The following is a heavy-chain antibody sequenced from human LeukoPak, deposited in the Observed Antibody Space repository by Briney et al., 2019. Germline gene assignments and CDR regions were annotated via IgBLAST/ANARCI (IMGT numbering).Heavy chain of an antibody. V-gene: IGHV4-38-2*02. Sequence: SETLSLTCSVSGYSISSPYYWGWIRQAPGKGLEWIGNIYHNGRTYSNPSLKSRVTISVDTSKNQFSLRLTSVTAADTAVYYCARRDSSGYYNWFDPWGQGTLVTVSS. CDR3: ARRDSSGYYNWFDP. J-gene: IGHJ5*02. D-gene: IGHD3-22*01. CDR1: GYSISSPYY. CDR2: IYHNGRT.